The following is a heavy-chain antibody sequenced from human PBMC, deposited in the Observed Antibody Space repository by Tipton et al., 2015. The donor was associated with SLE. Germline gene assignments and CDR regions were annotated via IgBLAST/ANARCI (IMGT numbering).Heavy chain of an antibody. J-gene: IGHJ6*02. D-gene: IGHD2-2*01. CDR2: FHSSGIL. V-gene: IGHV4-4*07. Sequence: TLSLTCTVSGGSISGYYLTWVRQPAGKGLEWIGHFHSSGILNYNPSLKSRVTMSGDTSKNQLSLKLNSVTAADTAVYYCARTAVLAAIMMDVWGQGTTVTVSS. CDR1: GGSISGYY. CDR3: ARTAVLAAIMMDV.